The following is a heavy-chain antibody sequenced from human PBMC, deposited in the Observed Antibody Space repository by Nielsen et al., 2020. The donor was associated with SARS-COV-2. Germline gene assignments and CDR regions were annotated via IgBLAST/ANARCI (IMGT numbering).Heavy chain of an antibody. J-gene: IGHJ2*01. D-gene: IGHD2-2*02. Sequence: SETLSLTCTVSGGSISNYYWNWIRQPPGKGLEWIGYIYNSGGTNCNPSLKGRVTMSVDTSKNQFSLKLSSVTAADTAVYYCARVFRYCSSTSCYSSWYFDLWGRGTLVTVSS. CDR2: IYNSGGT. CDR3: ARVFRYCSSTSCYSSWYFDL. V-gene: IGHV4-59*01. CDR1: GGSISNYY.